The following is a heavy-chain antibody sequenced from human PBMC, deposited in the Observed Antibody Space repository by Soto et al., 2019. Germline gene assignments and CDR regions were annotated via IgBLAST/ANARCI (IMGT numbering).Heavy chain of an antibody. Sequence: GGSLRLSCAASGFTFTTYTMNWVRQAPGKGLEWVSAINGGQGRTYYADSVKGRFTISRDNSKNMLFLQMNSLRAEDTAVYYCAKDRHPDGTWILDHWGQGTPVTVSS. CDR1: GFTFTTYT. J-gene: IGHJ4*02. CDR3: AKDRHPDGTWILDH. CDR2: INGGQGRT. V-gene: IGHV3-23*01. D-gene: IGHD6-13*01.